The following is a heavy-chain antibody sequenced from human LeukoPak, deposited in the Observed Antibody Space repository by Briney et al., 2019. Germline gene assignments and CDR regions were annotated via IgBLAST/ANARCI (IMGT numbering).Heavy chain of an antibody. CDR3: AKARDSNIWYPFDY. CDR1: GGSLSSNY. D-gene: IGHD6-13*01. CDR2: IYYSGST. V-gene: IGHV4-59*01. Sequence: SETLSLTCTVSGGSLSSNYWNWIRLPPGRGLEWIGYIYYSGSTHYNPSLKSRVTISLDTSKSQFSLKLTSVTAADTAVYYCAKARDSNIWYPFDYWGQGTLVTVSS. J-gene: IGHJ4*02.